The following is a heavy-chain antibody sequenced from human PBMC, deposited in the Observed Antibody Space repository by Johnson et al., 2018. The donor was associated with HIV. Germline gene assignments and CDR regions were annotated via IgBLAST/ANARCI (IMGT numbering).Heavy chain of an antibody. Sequence: VQLVESGGGLVQPGGSLRLSCAASGFTFSSYDMHWVRQATGKGLEWVSAIGTAGDTYYPGSVKGRFTISRENAKNSLYLQMNSLRAEDTAVYDCAREIGGSGEIIDACDIWGQGTMVTVSS. V-gene: IGHV3-13*01. J-gene: IGHJ3*02. CDR2: IGTAGDT. D-gene: IGHD3-10*01. CDR1: GFTFSSYD. CDR3: AREIGGSGEIIDACDI.